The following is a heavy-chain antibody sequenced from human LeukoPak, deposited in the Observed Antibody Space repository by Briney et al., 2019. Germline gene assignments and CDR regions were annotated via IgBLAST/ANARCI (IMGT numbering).Heavy chain of an antibody. D-gene: IGHD2-8*01. Sequence: GGSLRLSCAASGFSVGNNYVTWVRQPPGKGLEWVSVIYTDGSTYYADSVKGRFIISRDSSKNTLYLQMNSLRAEDTAVYYCTDAVSGWGQGTLVTVSS. V-gene: IGHV3-53*05. CDR3: TDAVSG. CDR2: IYTDGST. J-gene: IGHJ4*02. CDR1: GFSVGNNY.